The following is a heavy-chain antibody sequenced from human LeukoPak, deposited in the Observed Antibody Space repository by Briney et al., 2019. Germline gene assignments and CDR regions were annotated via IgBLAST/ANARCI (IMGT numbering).Heavy chain of an antibody. Sequence: GGSLRLSCAASGFTVSSNYMSWVRQAPGKGLEWVSVIYSGGSTYYADSVKGRFTISRDNSKNTLYLQMNSLRAEDTAVYYCARDRVGTAMATDYYYYGMDVWGQGTTVTVSS. CDR2: IYSGGST. CDR1: GFTVSSNY. J-gene: IGHJ6*02. V-gene: IGHV3-53*01. CDR3: ARDRVGTAMATDYYYYGMDV. D-gene: IGHD5-18*01.